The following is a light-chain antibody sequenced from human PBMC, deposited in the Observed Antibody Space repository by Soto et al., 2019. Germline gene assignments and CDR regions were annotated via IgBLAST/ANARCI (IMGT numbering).Light chain of an antibody. CDR1: SSDVGGYNY. CDR2: DVS. V-gene: IGLV2-14*01. J-gene: IGLJ2*01. Sequence: QSALTQPASVSGSPGQSITISCTGTSSDVGGYNYVSWYQQHPGKAPKLMIYDVSNRPSGVSNRFSGSKSGNTASLTISGLQAEDEAEYYCFSYTSSSTLGVFGGGTKLTVL. CDR3: FSYTSSSTLGV.